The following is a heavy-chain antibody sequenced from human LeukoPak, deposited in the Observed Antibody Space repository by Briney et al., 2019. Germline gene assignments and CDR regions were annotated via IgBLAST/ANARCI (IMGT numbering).Heavy chain of an antibody. CDR1: GFTFTDYD. Sequence: GGSLRLSCAASGFTFTDYDMHWVRQVTGKGLEWVSAFETVGNTYYSDSVEGRFVISRDVVRNSLYRHMHSVRDGDTAVYYCVRIRTREHQYGMDVWGQGTTVTVSS. J-gene: IGHJ6*02. V-gene: IGHV3-13*01. CDR2: FETVGNT. D-gene: IGHD1-26*01. CDR3: VRIRTREHQYGMDV.